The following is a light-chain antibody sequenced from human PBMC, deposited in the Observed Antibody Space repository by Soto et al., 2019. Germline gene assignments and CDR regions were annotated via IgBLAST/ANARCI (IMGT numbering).Light chain of an antibody. CDR1: SSNIGSNT. CDR3: AAWDDSLNGPNYV. V-gene: IGLV1-44*01. CDR2: SNN. J-gene: IGLJ1*01. Sequence: QSVLTQPPSASGSPGQRFTISFSGSSSNIGSNTVNLYQQLPGTAPKLLIYSNNQRPSGVPDRFSGSKSGTSASLAISGLQSEDEADYYCAAWDDSLNGPNYVFGTGTKVTVL.